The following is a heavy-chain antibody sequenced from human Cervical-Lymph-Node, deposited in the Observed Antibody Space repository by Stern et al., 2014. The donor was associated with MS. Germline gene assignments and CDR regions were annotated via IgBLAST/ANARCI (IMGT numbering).Heavy chain of an antibody. J-gene: IGHJ4*02. CDR2: SYPGDSEP. V-gene: IGHV5-51*04. CDR3: ARQTTAWASDV. D-gene: IGHD1-14*01. CDR1: GFKFSIYW. Sequence: EVQLVESGAELIRPGESLKLSCKGSGFKFSIYWIAWVRQLPGKGLEWVGISYPGDSEPRYSPAFQGHVTMSSAKPTSTPYLQWSSLNASDTAMYFCARQTTAWASDVWGQGTLVTVSS.